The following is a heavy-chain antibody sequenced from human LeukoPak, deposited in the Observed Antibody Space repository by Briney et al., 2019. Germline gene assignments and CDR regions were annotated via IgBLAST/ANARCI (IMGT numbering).Heavy chain of an antibody. D-gene: IGHD2-21*02. Sequence: PGGSLRLSCAASGFTFSTYSMNCVPLAPGKGLEWVSSISTTGTFTYYADSVRGRFTISRDSAKNSLYLQMNSLRAEDTAIYYCARACGGDCYLSDFWGQGTLVTVSS. CDR3: ARACGGDCYLSDF. CDR2: ISTTGTFT. J-gene: IGHJ4*02. V-gene: IGHV3-21*01. CDR1: GFTFSTYS.